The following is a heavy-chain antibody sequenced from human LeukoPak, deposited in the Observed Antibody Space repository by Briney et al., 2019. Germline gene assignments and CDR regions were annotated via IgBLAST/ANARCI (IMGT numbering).Heavy chain of an antibody. CDR1: GFTFSSYA. J-gene: IGHJ4*02. V-gene: IGHV3-23*01. CDR2: ISGGGGYT. Sequence: GGSLRLSCAASGFTFSSYAMSWVRQAPGKGLEWVSAISGGGGYTYYADSVKGRVTISRDNSENTLYLQMNSLRAEDTAVYYCARGTYDPSAKPDYWGQGTLVTVSS. D-gene: IGHD3-16*01. CDR3: ARGTYDPSAKPDY.